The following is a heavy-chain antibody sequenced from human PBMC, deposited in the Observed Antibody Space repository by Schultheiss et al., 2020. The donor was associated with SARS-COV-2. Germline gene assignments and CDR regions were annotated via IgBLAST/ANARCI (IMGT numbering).Heavy chain of an antibody. D-gene: IGHD3-10*01. CDR1: GASIESRNW. V-gene: IGHV4-4*02. CDR3: ARDHNYYGSGPFDT. CDR2: IYPSGST. J-gene: IGHJ4*02. Sequence: SETLSLTCAVSGASIESRNWWSWVRQPPGKGLEWIGEIYPSGSTNDNPSLKSRVSISVDTSKIQFSLKVTSVTAADTAVYYCARDHNYYGSGPFDTWGQGTLVTVSS.